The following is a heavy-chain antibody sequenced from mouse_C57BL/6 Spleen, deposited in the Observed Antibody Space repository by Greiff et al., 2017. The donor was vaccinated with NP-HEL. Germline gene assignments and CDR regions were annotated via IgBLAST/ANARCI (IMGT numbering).Heavy chain of an antibody. Sequence: QVQLQQSGPELVKPGASVKISCKASGYAFSSSWMNWVNQRPGKGLEWIGRIYPGDGDTNYNGKFKGKATLTADKSSSTAYMQLSSLTSEDSAVYFCANLYYDYDGAWFAYWGQGTLVTVSA. D-gene: IGHD2-4*01. CDR2: IYPGDGDT. CDR3: ANLYYDYDGAWFAY. V-gene: IGHV1-82*01. J-gene: IGHJ3*01. CDR1: GYAFSSSW.